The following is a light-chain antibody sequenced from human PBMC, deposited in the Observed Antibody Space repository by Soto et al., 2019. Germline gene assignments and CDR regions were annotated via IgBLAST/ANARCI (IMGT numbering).Light chain of an antibody. CDR1: QDVSHF. CDR2: DAS. J-gene: IGKJ1*01. V-gene: IGKV1-33*01. CDR3: QQYDRLPWT. Sequence: DIQMTQSPSSLSASIGDRVTITCQASQDVSHFLNWFQQRPGKAPKLLIYDASTLERGVPSRFIGRGSGSRFTFTITSLQPEDIATYYCQQYDRLPWTFGQGTKVEMK.